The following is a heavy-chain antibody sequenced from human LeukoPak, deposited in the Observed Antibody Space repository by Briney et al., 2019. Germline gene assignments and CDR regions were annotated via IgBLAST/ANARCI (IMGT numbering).Heavy chain of an antibody. CDR2: IYPGDSDT. D-gene: IGHD1-26*01. CDR3: ARRVVGATWGDYYYYMDV. Sequence: GESLKISCKGSGYSFTSYWIGWVRQMPGKGLEWMGIIYPGDSDTRYSPYFQGQVTISADKSISTAYLQWSSLKASDTAMYYCARRVVGATWGDYYYYMDVWGKGTTVTVSS. V-gene: IGHV5-51*01. J-gene: IGHJ6*03. CDR1: GYSFTSYW.